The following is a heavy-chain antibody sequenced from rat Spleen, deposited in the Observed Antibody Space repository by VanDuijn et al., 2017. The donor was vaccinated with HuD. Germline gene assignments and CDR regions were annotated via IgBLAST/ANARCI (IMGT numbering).Heavy chain of an antibody. CDR1: GFTFSDYA. V-gene: IGHV5-17*01. J-gene: IGHJ2*01. CDR2: IIYDGGST. CDR3: TREGVTTPLYFDY. Sequence: EVQLVESGGGLVQPGRSLKLSCAASGFTFSDYAMAWVRQAPKKGLEWVATIIYDGGSTYYPDSVKGRFTISRDNAKSTLYLQMNSLRSEDTATYYCTREGVTTPLYFDYWGQGVMGTVSS. D-gene: IGHD1-10*01.